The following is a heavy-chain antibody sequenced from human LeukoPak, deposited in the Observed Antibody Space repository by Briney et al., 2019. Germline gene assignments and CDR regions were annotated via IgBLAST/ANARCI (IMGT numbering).Heavy chain of an antibody. CDR3: AKGFAGSEKNRGFDAFDI. J-gene: IGHJ3*02. D-gene: IGHD1-26*01. CDR2: ISGSGGST. Sequence: PGGSLRLSCAASGFTFSSYAMSWVRQAPGKGLEWVSAISGSGGSTYYADSVKGRFTISRDNSKNTLYLQMNSLRAEDTAVYYCAKGFAGSEKNRGFDAFDIWGQGTMVTVSS. CDR1: GFTFSSYA. V-gene: IGHV3-23*01.